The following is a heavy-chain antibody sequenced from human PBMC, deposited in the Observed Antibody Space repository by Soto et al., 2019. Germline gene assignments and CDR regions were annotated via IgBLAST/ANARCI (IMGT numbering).Heavy chain of an antibody. CDR1: GYTFTSSV. D-gene: IGHD2-15*01. V-gene: IGHV1-18*01. CDR2: ISTYNGDT. Sequence: QVQLVQSGAEVRKPGASVKVSGKASGYTFTSSVISWLRQAPGQGLEWMGWISTYNGDTNDAPKFQDRVTMTIDRATSPADLELRSRRSADADVYYCARAGAAPYYYYGMDVWGQGTRVTVSS. CDR3: ARAGAAPYYYYGMDV. J-gene: IGHJ6*02.